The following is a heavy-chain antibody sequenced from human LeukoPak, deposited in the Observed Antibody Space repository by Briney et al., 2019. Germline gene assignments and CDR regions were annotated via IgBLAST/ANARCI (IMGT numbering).Heavy chain of an antibody. V-gene: IGHV3-23*01. D-gene: IGHD1-26*01. Sequence: PGGSLRLSCAVSGFTFSNGWMSWVRQAPGKGLERVSAISGSGGSTYYADSVKGRFTISRDNSKNTLYLQMNSLRAEDTAVYYCAKPRIVGATTVYYFDYWGQGTLVTVSS. CDR3: AKPRIVGATTVYYFDY. CDR2: ISGSGGST. J-gene: IGHJ4*02. CDR1: GFTFSNGW.